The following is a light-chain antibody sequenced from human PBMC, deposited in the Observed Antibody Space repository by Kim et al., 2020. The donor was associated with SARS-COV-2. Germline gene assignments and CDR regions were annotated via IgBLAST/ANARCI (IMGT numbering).Light chain of an antibody. V-gene: IGKV3-15*01. CDR3: QQYNNWPPLT. CDR2: GAS. CDR1: QSVRSN. Sequence: EIVMTQSPGTLSVSPGESATLSCRASQSVRSNLAWYQQRPGQPPRLLIYGASTRATGISARFSGSGSGTEFILTISGLQSEDFAVYYCQQYNNWPPLTFGGGTKVDIK. J-gene: IGKJ4*01.